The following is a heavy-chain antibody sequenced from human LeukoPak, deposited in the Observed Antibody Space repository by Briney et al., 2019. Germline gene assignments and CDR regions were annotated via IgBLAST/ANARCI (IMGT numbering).Heavy chain of an antibody. CDR1: GFTFSSYG. CDR2: IWYDGSNK. V-gene: IGHV3-33*01. D-gene: IGHD1-26*01. Sequence: GRSLRLSCAASGFTFSSYGMHWVRQAPGKGLEWVAVIWYDGSNKYYADSVKGRFTISRDNSKNTLYLQMNSLRAEDTAVYYCARVGGELRGFDYWGQGTPVTVSS. CDR3: ARVGGELRGFDY. J-gene: IGHJ4*02.